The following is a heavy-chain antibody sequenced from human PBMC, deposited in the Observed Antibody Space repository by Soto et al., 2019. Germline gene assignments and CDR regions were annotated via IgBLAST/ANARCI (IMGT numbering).Heavy chain of an antibody. D-gene: IGHD3-22*01. CDR3: ARSGGSGYYSAHYYGMDV. J-gene: IGHJ6*02. CDR2: MNPESGST. CDR1: GYTFNTYD. V-gene: IGHV1-8*01. Sequence: ASVKVSCKASGYTFNTYDINWVREATGQGLEWMGWMNPESGSTGFAQSFQGRITLTRNTSLNTVYMEVSSLTNEDTAVYFCARSGGSGYYSAHYYGMDVWGPGTTVTVSS.